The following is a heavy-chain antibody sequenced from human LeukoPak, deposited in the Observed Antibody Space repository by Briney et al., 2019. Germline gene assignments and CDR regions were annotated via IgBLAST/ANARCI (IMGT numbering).Heavy chain of an antibody. J-gene: IGHJ4*02. CDR2: IYYSGST. CDR1: GASISSGGYY. V-gene: IGHV4-31*03. Sequence: SQTLSLTCTVSGASISSGGYYWSWIRQQPGKGLDWIGYIYYSGSTYYNPSLKSRLTISLHASKNQFSLKLSSVTVADTAVYYCARGPLGRYCSGSSCYFLDYWGQGTLVTVSS. D-gene: IGHD2-15*01. CDR3: ARGPLGRYCSGSSCYFLDY.